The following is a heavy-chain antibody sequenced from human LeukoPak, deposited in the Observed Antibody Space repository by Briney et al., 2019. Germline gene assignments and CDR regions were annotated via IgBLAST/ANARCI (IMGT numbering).Heavy chain of an antibody. CDR2: ISGSSTDL. Sequence: ASVKVSCKVSGYTLIDLSMHWVRQAPGKGLEWVSSISGSSTDLYYADSVRGRFTISRDNAKNSLYLQINSLRAEDTAIYYCARRGYYDSSGYDYWGQGTLVTVSS. D-gene: IGHD3-22*01. CDR3: ARRGYYDSSGYDY. CDR1: GYTLIDLS. V-gene: IGHV3-21*01. J-gene: IGHJ4*02.